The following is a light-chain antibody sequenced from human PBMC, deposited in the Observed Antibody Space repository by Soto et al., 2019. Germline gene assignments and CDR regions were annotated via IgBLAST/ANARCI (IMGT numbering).Light chain of an antibody. CDR2: EVS. J-gene: IGLJ3*02. CDR3: SSYAGRNNLV. CDR1: SSDVGGYNF. Sequence: QSALTQPPSGSGSPGQSVTISCTGTSSDVGGYNFVSWYQQHPGKAPKLMIYEVSQRPSGVSDRFSGSKSGNTASLTVSGLQAEDEADYYCSSYAGRNNLVFGGGTKVTVL. V-gene: IGLV2-8*01.